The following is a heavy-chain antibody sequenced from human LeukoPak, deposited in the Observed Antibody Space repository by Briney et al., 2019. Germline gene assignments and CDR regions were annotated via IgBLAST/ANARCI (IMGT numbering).Heavy chain of an antibody. CDR2: ISYDGSNK. CDR1: GFTFINHA. J-gene: IGHJ4*02. D-gene: IGHD5-24*01. V-gene: IGHV3-30*18. Sequence: PGGSLRLSCAASGFTFINHAMTWVRQAPGKGLEWVAVISYDGSNKYYADSVKGRFTISRDNSKNTLYLQMNSLRAEDTAVYYCAKEKEMATQLFDYWGQGTLVTVSS. CDR3: AKEKEMATQLFDY.